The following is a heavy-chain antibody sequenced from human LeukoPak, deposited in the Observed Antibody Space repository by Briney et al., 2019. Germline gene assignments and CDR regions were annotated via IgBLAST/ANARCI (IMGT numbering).Heavy chain of an antibody. V-gene: IGHV3-53*01. D-gene: IGHD6-13*01. CDR3: ARVAAGKVIVY. CDR2: IYSGGKT. CDR1: AFTFSTNY. Sequence: TGGSLRLSCAVYAFTFSTNYMSWVRQAPGKGLEWVSFIYSGGKTYYADPVKGRYTISRDNTKNTVYLQKNRLRAEETAVYYCARVAAGKVIVYWGQGTLVIVSS. J-gene: IGHJ4*02.